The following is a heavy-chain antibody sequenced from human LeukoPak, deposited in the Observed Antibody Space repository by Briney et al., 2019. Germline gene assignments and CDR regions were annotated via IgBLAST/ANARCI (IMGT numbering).Heavy chain of an antibody. D-gene: IGHD3-9*01. CDR2: ISYDGSNK. Sequence: GGSLRLSCAASGFTFSSYGMHWVRQAPGKGLEWVAVISYDGSNKYYADSVKGRFTISRDNSKNTLYLQVNSLRAEDTAVYYCAKVLLRYFDWLLPNFDYWGQGTLVTVSS. J-gene: IGHJ4*02. V-gene: IGHV3-30*18. CDR1: GFTFSSYG. CDR3: AKVLLRYFDWLLPNFDY.